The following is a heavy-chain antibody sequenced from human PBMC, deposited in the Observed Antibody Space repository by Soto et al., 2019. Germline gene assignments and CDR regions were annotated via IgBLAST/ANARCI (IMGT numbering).Heavy chain of an antibody. V-gene: IGHV3-30*18. CDR3: AKEMTTIFGVVYMDV. CDR1: GFTFSSYG. J-gene: IGHJ6*02. Sequence: GESLKISCAASGFTFSSYGMHWVRQAPGKGLEWVAVISYDGSNKYYADSVKGRFTISRDNSKNTLYLQMNSLRAEDTAVYYCAKEMTTIFGVVYMDVWGQGTTVTVSS. D-gene: IGHD3-3*01. CDR2: ISYDGSNK.